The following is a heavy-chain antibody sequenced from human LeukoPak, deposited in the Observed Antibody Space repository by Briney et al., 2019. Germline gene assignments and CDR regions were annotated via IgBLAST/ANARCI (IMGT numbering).Heavy chain of an antibody. D-gene: IGHD6-19*01. Sequence: PGGSLRLSCAASGFVFSNYWMHWVRQAPGKGLVWVSRIHSDGTITNYADAVKGRLTISRDNAKNTPYLQVSSLTAEDTAIYYCARGAVAASYYFDSWGQGTLVTVSS. CDR1: GFVFSNYW. J-gene: IGHJ4*02. CDR3: ARGAVAASYYFDS. V-gene: IGHV3-74*01. CDR2: IHSDGTIT.